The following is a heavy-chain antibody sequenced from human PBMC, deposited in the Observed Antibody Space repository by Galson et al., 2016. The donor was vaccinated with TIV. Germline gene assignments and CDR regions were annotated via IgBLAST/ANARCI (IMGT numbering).Heavy chain of an antibody. CDR1: GFTFSNND. CDR3: VKDIGGGNYFYYYMDV. Sequence: SLRLSCAASGFTFSNNDMHWVRQATGKGLEWVSLISWDNGNRFYADSVKGRFTISRDNSKNSLYLQMNSLRPEDTALYYCVKDIGGGNYFYYYMDVWGKGTTVTVSS. J-gene: IGHJ6*03. V-gene: IGHV3-43D*04. D-gene: IGHD3-16*01. CDR2: ISWDNGNR.